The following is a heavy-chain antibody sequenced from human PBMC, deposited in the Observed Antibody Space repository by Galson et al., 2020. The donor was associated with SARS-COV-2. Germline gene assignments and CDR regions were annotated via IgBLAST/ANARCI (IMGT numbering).Heavy chain of an antibody. CDR3: ARSATFQRYVPLDR. D-gene: IGHD1-20*01. CDR2: IYHRVNS. J-gene: IGHJ5*02. CDR1: GDSISSNYW. V-gene: IGHV4-4*02. Sequence: SETLSLTCPVSGDSISSNYWWNWVRQSPGKGLEWIGKIYHRVNSIYNPSLESRVTISIDKSRNQFPLKLNSVTAADTAVYYCARSATFQRYVPLDRWGQGTLSTDSS.